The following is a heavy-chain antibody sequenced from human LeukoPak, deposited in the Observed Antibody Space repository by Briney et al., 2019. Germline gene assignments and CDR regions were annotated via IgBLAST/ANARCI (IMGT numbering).Heavy chain of an antibody. D-gene: IGHD3-3*01. CDR1: GFTFNNYE. V-gene: IGHV3-48*03. Sequence: PGGSLILSCAASGFTFNNYEMIWVRQAPGKGLQWVSYISSSGGTIYYADSVQGRFTISRDNAKNSLYLQMNSQRAEDTAVYYCARDLLWSGFYSRYYYMDVWGKGTTVTVSS. CDR3: ARDLLWSGFYSRYYYMDV. CDR2: ISSSGGTI. J-gene: IGHJ6*03.